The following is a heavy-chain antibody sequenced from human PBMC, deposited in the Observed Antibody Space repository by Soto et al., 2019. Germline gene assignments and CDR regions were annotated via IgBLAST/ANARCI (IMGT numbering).Heavy chain of an antibody. J-gene: IGHJ6*02. CDR3: TKAPHINYDFWSGYSREYNYYGMDV. Sequence: PGESLSLHCAASGFPFCNAWLSWFRQAPGKGRDWVGRIKIKTDGGTTDYAAPGKGRFTISRDDSKSTLYLKMNSPKTEDTAVYYCTKAPHINYDFWSGYSREYNYYGMDVWGQGTPVTVSS. CDR2: IKIKTDGGTT. CDR1: GFPFCNAW. D-gene: IGHD3-3*01. V-gene: IGHV3-15*01.